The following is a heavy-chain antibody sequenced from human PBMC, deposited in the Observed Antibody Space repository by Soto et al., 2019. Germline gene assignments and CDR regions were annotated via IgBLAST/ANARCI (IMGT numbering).Heavy chain of an antibody. CDR2: VFYTGFT. Sequence: SSETLSLSCAVSGGSISGSYYYWGWLRQSPGRGPEWIGSVFYTGFTSYNPSLESRVSVSVDTSKNQFSLKVSAVTAADTAVYYCASSQKGYNWNYFDHWGQGALVTVSS. V-gene: IGHV4-39*01. CDR1: GGSISGSYYY. D-gene: IGHD1-20*01. CDR3: ASSQKGYNWNYFDH. J-gene: IGHJ4*02.